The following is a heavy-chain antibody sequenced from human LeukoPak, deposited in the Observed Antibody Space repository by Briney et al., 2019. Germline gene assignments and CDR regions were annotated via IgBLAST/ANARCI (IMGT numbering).Heavy chain of an antibody. CDR3: AKATGYYYMDV. V-gene: IGHV3-23*01. J-gene: IGHJ6*03. Sequence: GGSLRLSCAASGFTFSSYAMTWVRQAPAQGLEWVSSVSGSGAGTHYADSVKGRFTISRDNSNNTLYLQMNSLRVEDTAVYYCAKATGYYYMDVWGKGTTVTVSS. CDR1: GFTFSSYA. CDR2: VSGSGAGT.